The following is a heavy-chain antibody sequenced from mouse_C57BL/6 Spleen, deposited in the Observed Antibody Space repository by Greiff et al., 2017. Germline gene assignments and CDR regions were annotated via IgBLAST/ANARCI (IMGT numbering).Heavy chain of an antibody. CDR2: IYPGDGDT. CDR1: GYAFSSSW. CDR3: AREGVGPWFAY. J-gene: IGHJ3*01. Sequence: VQLQQSGPELVKPGASVKISCKASGYAFSSSWMNWVKQRPGKGLEWIGRIYPGDGDTNYNGKFKGKATLTADKSSSTAYMQLSSLTSEDSAVYFCAREGVGPWFAYWGQGTLVTVSA. D-gene: IGHD1-1*02. V-gene: IGHV1-82*01.